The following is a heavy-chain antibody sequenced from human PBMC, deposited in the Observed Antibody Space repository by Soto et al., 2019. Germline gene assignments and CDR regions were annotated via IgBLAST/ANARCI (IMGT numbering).Heavy chain of an antibody. CDR2: INHSGST. J-gene: IGHJ3*02. V-gene: IGHV4-4*02. Sequence: QVQLQESGPGLVKPSGTLSLTCAVSGGSISSSNWWSWVRQPPGKGLEWIGEINHSGSTNYNPSLTSLVTISVDKSKNQFSLKLSSVTGADTAVYYCARFNSGNYYEAFDIWGQGTMVTVSS. D-gene: IGHD1-26*01. CDR3: ARFNSGNYYEAFDI. CDR1: GGSISSSNW.